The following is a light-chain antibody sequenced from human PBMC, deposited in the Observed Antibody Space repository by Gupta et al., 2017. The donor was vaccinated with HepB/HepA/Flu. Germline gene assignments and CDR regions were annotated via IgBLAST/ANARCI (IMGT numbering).Light chain of an antibody. J-gene: IGKJ1*01. CDR2: GAS. CDR3: QQSYSTPRT. Sequence: DVQMTQSPPSLSASVGDRVTITCRASQSISVYVNWYQQKPGKAPKLLIYGASSLQSGVPSRFSGSGYGTDFTLTISSLQPEDFVTYYCQQSYSTPRTFGQGTKVEV. V-gene: IGKV1-39*01. CDR1: QSISVY.